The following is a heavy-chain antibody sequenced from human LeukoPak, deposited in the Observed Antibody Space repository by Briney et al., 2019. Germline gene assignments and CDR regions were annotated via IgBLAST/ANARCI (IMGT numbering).Heavy chain of an antibody. CDR1: GFTFSNYW. D-gene: IGHD3-16*01. CDR2: ISPDGSIT. CDR3: AREFMIGSSLLRYFDY. Sequence: GGSLRLSCAASGFTFSNYWIHWLRQAPGEGPVWVSRISPDGSITHFADSVEGRFTLSRDNAKSLVYLQMNSLRVEESAVYYCAREFMIGSSLLRYFDYWGQGTLVTASS. J-gene: IGHJ4*02. V-gene: IGHV3-74*01.